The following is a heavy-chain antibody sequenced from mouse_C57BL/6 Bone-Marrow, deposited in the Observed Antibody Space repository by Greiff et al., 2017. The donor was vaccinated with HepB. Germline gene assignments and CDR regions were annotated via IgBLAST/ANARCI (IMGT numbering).Heavy chain of an antibody. Sequence: EVQLVESGGGLVKPGGSLKLSCAASGFTFSDYGMHWVRQAPEKGLEWVAYISSGSSTIYYAATVKGRFTISRDNAKNTLFLQMTSLRSEDTAMYYCARGYGNPWYFDVWGTGTTVTVSS. CDR3: ARGYGNPWYFDV. D-gene: IGHD1-1*01. CDR2: ISSGSSTI. J-gene: IGHJ1*03. CDR1: GFTFSDYG. V-gene: IGHV5-17*01.